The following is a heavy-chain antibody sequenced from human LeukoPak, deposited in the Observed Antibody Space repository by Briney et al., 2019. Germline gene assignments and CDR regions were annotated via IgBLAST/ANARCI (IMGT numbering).Heavy chain of an antibody. Sequence: SGTLSLTCAVSGGSISSNNWWTWVRQPPGKGLEWIGEIYLRGTTNYNPSLKSRVTISMDKSKNQFSLKLSSVTAADTAVYYCARVVQSTDSSGFYLPEYFQHWGQGTLVTVSS. CDR3: ARVVQSTDSSGFYLPEYFQH. CDR1: GGSISSNNW. V-gene: IGHV4-4*02. J-gene: IGHJ1*01. CDR2: IYLRGTT. D-gene: IGHD3-22*01.